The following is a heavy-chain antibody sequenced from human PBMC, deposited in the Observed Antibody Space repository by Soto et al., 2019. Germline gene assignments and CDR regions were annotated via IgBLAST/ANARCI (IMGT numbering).Heavy chain of an antibody. Sequence: QVQLVQSGAEVKKPGSSVKVSCKASGGTFSSYAISWVRQAPGQGLEWMGGIIPIFGTANYAQKFQGRVTITADESTSTAYMELSSLRSEDTAVYYCARLPWIQRPGAFDIWGQGTMVTVSS. J-gene: IGHJ3*02. CDR1: GGTFSSYA. CDR2: IIPIFGTA. CDR3: ARLPWIQRPGAFDI. V-gene: IGHV1-69*01. D-gene: IGHD5-18*01.